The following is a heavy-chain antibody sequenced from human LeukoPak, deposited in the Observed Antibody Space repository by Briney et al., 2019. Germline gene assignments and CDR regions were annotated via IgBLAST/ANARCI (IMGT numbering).Heavy chain of an antibody. V-gene: IGHV1-8*02. CDR1: GYSFTSYD. J-gene: IGHJ4*02. Sequence: ASVKVSCKASGYSFTSYDINWVRQATGQGLEWIGWMNPNSGDADYTQKFKGRVTFTRDTSTRTAYMEVNSLGPEDTAVYYCARSNFGGNVHFDYWGQGTLVTVSS. CDR2: MNPNSGDA. D-gene: IGHD4-23*01. CDR3: ARSNFGGNVHFDY.